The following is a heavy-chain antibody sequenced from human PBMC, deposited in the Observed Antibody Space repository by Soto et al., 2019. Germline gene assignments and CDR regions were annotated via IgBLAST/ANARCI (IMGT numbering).Heavy chain of an antibody. D-gene: IGHD3-9*01. Sequence: SETLSLTCTVSGGSISSYYWSWIRQPPGKGLEWIGYIYYSGSTNYNPSLKSRVTISVATSKNQFSLKLSSVTAADTAVYYCARHGYHDILTGYWRGLDYWGQGTLVTVSS. CDR3: ARHGYHDILTGYWRGLDY. V-gene: IGHV4-59*08. J-gene: IGHJ4*02. CDR2: IYYSGST. CDR1: GGSISSYY.